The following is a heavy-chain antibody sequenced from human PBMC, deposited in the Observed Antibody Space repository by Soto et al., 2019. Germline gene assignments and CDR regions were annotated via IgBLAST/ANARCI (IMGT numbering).Heavy chain of an antibody. V-gene: IGHV4-59*08. CDR2: IYYSGST. CDR1: GGSISSYY. J-gene: IGHJ6*02. CDR3: ARITGYCGGDCYFYGMDV. D-gene: IGHD2-21*01. Sequence: SETLSLTCTVSGGSISSYYWSWIRQPPGKGLEWIGYIYYSGSTNYNPSLKSRVTISVDTSKNQFSLKLSSVTAADTAVYYCARITGYCGGDCYFYGMDVWGQGTTVT.